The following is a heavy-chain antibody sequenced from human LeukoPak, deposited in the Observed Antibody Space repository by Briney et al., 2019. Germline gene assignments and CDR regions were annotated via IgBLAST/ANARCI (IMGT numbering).Heavy chain of an antibody. J-gene: IGHJ3*02. D-gene: IGHD2-2*01. CDR3: ARDGVVPAAFDAFDI. V-gene: IGHV1-18*01. CDR1: GYTFTSYG. Sequence: ASVKVSCKASGYTFTSYGISWVRQAPGQGLEWMGWISAYNGNTNYAQKLQGRVTITTDTSTSTAYMELRSLRSDDTAVYYCARDGVVPAAFDAFDIWGQGTMVTVSS. CDR2: ISAYNGNT.